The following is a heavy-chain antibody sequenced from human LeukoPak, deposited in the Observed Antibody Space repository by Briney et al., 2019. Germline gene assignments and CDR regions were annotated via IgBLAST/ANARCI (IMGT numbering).Heavy chain of an antibody. CDR1: GFDFSGYA. D-gene: IGHD2/OR15-2a*01. CDR2: IGSDGST. Sequence: GGSLRLSCAVSGFDFSGYAMSWVRQAPGKGLEWVSGIGSDGSTHYAESVKGRFAISRENSKSTLHLQMNSLRAEDTALYYCGKDLHFYVAMDVRGQGTTVTVSS. J-gene: IGHJ6*02. CDR3: GKDLHFYVAMDV. V-gene: IGHV3-23*01.